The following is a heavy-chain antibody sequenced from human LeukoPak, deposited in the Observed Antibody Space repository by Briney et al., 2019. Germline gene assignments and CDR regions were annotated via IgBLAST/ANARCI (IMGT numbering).Heavy chain of an antibody. Sequence: PSETLSLTCAVYGGSFSGYYWSWIRQPPGKGLEWIGEINHSGSTNYNPSLKSRVTISVDTSKNQFSLKLSSVTAADTAVYYCARDLVRGSGSYYNERDYWGQGTLVTVSS. V-gene: IGHV4-34*01. CDR3: ARDLVRGSGSYYNERDY. D-gene: IGHD3-10*01. CDR1: GGSFSGYY. J-gene: IGHJ4*02. CDR2: INHSGST.